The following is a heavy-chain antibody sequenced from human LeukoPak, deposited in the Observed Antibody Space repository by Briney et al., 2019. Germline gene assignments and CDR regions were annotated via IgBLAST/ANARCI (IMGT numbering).Heavy chain of an antibody. CDR1: GFTFDDYA. V-gene: IGHV3-9*01. CDR2: ISWNSGSI. CDR3: AKDSGIMFRSFDY. D-gene: IGHD2-15*01. J-gene: IGHJ4*02. Sequence: QSGRSLRLSCAASGFTFDDYAMHWVRQAPGKGLEWVSGISWNSGSIGYADSVKGRFTISRDNAKNSLYLQMNSLRAEDTALYYCAKDSGIMFRSFDYWGQGTLVTVSS.